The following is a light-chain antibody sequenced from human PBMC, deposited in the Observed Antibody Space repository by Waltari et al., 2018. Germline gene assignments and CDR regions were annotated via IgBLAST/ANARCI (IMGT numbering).Light chain of an antibody. Sequence: AIRMTQSPSSLSASTGDRVTITCRASQGISSYLAWYQQKPGKAPKLLIDAASTLQSGVPSRFIGSGSGTDFTLTLSCLQSEDFATYYCQQYYSYPRTFGQGTKVEIK. J-gene: IGKJ1*01. CDR2: AAS. CDR1: QGISSY. V-gene: IGKV1-8*01. CDR3: QQYYSYPRT.